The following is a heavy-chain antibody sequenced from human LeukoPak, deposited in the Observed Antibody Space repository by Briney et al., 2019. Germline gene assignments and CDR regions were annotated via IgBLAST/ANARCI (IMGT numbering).Heavy chain of an antibody. CDR1: GGTFRSFA. V-gene: IGHV1-69*13. D-gene: IGHD3-22*01. CDR2: IIPIFRTA. Sequence: SVKVSCKASGGTFRSFAISWVRQAPGQGLEWMGGIIPIFRTANYAQKFQGRVTITADESTSTAYMELSSLRSEDTAVYYCARALRYYSDSSGYAFDYWGQGALFSVPS. J-gene: IGHJ4*02. CDR3: ARALRYYSDSSGYAFDY.